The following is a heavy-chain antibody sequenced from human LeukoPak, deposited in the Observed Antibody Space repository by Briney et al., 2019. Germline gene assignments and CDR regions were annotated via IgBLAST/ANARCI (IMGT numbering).Heavy chain of an antibody. CDR2: IYYSGST. V-gene: IGHV4-39*01. Sequence: SETLSLTCTVSGGSISSSTYYWGWIRQPPGKGLEWIGSIYYSGSTYYNPSLKSRVTIPVDTSKKQFSLKLSSVTAADTAVYYCARLRNYYHYMDVWGKGTTVTVSS. J-gene: IGHJ6*03. CDR1: GGSISSSTYY. CDR3: ARLRNYYHYMDV.